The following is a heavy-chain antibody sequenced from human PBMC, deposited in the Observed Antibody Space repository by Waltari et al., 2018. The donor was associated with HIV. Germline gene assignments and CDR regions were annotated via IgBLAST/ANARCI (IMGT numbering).Heavy chain of an antibody. D-gene: IGHD2-15*01. CDR1: GGAFSSYT. V-gene: IGHV1-69*01. CDR2: IIPKFGAT. Sequence: QVQLVQSGAEMKMPESSVKVSCKASGGAFSSYTISWVRQAPGQGLEWMGGIIPKFGATNYAQKFQGRDTIIADESTSTVYLELTSLRSDDAAVYHCARGGCSGRTCYSKSFDLWGQGTMVTVSS. CDR3: ARGGCSGRTCYSKSFDL. J-gene: IGHJ3*01.